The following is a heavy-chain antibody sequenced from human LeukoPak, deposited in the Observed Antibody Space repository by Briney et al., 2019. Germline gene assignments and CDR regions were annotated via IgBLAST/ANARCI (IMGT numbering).Heavy chain of an antibody. Sequence: GESLKISCKGSGCSFTSYWIGWVRQMPGKGLEWMGIIYPGDSDTRYSPSFQGQVTISADKSISTAYLQWSSLKASDTAMYYCARVGYDFWSGQYNWLDPWGQGTLVTVSS. J-gene: IGHJ5*02. V-gene: IGHV5-51*01. CDR1: GCSFTSYW. D-gene: IGHD3-3*01. CDR2: IYPGDSDT. CDR3: ARVGYDFWSGQYNWLDP.